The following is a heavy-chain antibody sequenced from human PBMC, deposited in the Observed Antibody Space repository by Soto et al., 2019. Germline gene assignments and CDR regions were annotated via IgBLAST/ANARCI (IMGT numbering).Heavy chain of an antibody. CDR1: GFIFSGSG. CDR2: VSNDGIRK. D-gene: IGHD3-22*01. CDR3: ARWVGVSMYDNSGKYDS. J-gene: IGHJ5*01. Sequence: QVQLVESGGGVVQPGRSLRLTCAASGFIFSGSGMHWVRQAPGKGLEWVALVSNDGIRKYYGDFVKGRFTISRDNAENTLYLQMNSLRAEDTAVYYCARWVGVSMYDNSGKYDSWGQGTLVTVSS. V-gene: IGHV3-30*03.